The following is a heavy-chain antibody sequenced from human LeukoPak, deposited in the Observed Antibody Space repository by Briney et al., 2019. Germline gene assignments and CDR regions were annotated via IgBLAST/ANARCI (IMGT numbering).Heavy chain of an antibody. CDR2: IYPGDSHT. D-gene: IGHD2-8*01. J-gene: IGHJ3*02. Sequence: TRGESPNTSCKGFEYNLTNYWIGWVRQIPGKGLEWMGIIYPGDSHTNYSSSFKGQVNISADKSINPSYLQWSSLKASDTAMYYCAGQESAQWDVFDIWGQGTMVAVSS. CDR1: EYNLTNYW. CDR3: AGQESAQWDVFDI. V-gene: IGHV5-51*01.